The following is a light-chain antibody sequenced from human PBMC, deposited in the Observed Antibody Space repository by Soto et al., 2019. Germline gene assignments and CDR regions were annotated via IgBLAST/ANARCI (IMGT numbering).Light chain of an antibody. CDR2: GAS. CDR3: QQYGNSPPGT. Sequence: ETVLTQSPVTLYFSPGERATLSCRASQSVDNSHVAWYQQRRGLAPRLVIYGASKRATGIPDRFSGSGSGTDFTLTISRLEPEDFAVYFCQQYGNSPPGTFGQGTRLEIK. V-gene: IGKV3-20*01. CDR1: QSVDNSH. J-gene: IGKJ5*01.